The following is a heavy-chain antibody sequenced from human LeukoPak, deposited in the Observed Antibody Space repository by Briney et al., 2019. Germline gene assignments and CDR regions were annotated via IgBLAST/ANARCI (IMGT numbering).Heavy chain of an antibody. V-gene: IGHV3-33*08. CDR3: ARDAGERWTVDFDY. J-gene: IGHJ4*02. D-gene: IGHD3/OR15-3a*01. CDR1: GFTFSDYY. CDR2: IWYDESKN. Sequence: GGSLRLSCAASGFTFSDYYMSWIRQAPGKGLEWVAFIWYDESKNSHADSVKGRFTISRDNSKNTLYLQMDSLRAEDTAVYYCARDAGERWTVDFDYWGQGTLVTVSS.